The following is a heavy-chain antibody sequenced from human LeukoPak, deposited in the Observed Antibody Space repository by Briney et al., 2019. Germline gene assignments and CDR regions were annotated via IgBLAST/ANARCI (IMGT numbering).Heavy chain of an antibody. D-gene: IGHD3-3*01. V-gene: IGHV1-69*05. Sequence: ASVKVSCKASGGTFSSYAISWVRQAPGQGLEWMGGIIPIFGTANYAQKFQGRVTMTRNTSISTAYMELSSLRSEDTAVYYCARGSDFWSGYYYYYYGMDVWGQGTTVTVSS. CDR1: GGTFSSYA. CDR3: ARGSDFWSGYYYYYYGMDV. J-gene: IGHJ6*02. CDR2: IIPIFGTA.